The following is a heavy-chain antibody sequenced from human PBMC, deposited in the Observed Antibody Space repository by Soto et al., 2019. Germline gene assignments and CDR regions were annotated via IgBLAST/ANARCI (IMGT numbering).Heavy chain of an antibody. CDR3: AREPMVRAAHGFDI. D-gene: IGHD3-10*01. CDR1: GGTFSSYA. J-gene: IGHJ3*02. V-gene: IGHV1-2*02. CDR2: INPNSVGT. Sequence: QVQLVQSGAEVKKPGSSVKVSCKASGGTFSSYAISWVRQAPGQGLEWMGWINPNSVGTNYAQKFQGRVTMTRDTSFSTAYMELSRLRSDDTAVYYCAREPMVRAAHGFDIWGQGTMVTVSS.